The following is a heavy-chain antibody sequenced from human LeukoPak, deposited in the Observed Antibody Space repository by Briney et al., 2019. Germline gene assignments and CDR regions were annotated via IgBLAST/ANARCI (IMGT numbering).Heavy chain of an antibody. CDR1: GFTFSSYV. J-gene: IGHJ4*02. V-gene: IGHV3-23*01. CDR3: AKGVNYYGSGTVTNDY. CDR2: ISGSGGST. Sequence: GGSLRLSCAASGFTFSSYVMSWVRQAPAKGVEWASDISGSGGSTYYADSVKGRFTISRDNSKNTLYLQMNSLRAEDTAVYYCAKGVNYYGSGTVTNDYWGQGTLVTVSS. D-gene: IGHD3-10*01.